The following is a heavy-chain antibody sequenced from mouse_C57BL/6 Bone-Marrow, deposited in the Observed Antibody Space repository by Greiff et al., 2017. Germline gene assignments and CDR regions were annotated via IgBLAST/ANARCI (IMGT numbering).Heavy chain of an antibody. V-gene: IGHV5-17*01. J-gene: IGHJ3*01. Sequence: EVKLMESGGGLVKPGGSLKLSCAASGFTFSDYGMHWVRQAPEKGLEWVAYISSGSSTIYYADTVKGRFTISRDNAKNTLFLQITSLRSEDTAMYYGARPWVNSVLLFAYWGQATLVTVSA. CDR1: GFTFSDYG. CDR3: ARPWVNSVLLFAY. D-gene: IGHD1-1*01. CDR2: ISSGSSTI.